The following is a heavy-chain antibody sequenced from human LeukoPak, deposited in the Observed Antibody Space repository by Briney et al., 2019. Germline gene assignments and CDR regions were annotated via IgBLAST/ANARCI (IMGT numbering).Heavy chain of an antibody. Sequence: GGSLRLSCAASGFTFSSYSMNWVRQAPGKGLEWASSISSSSSYIYYADSVKGRFTISRDNAKNSLYLQMNSLRAEDTAVYYCARGSSSGLGSYYFDYWGQGTLVTVSS. V-gene: IGHV3-21*01. CDR1: GFTFSSYS. J-gene: IGHJ4*02. CDR2: ISSSSSYI. D-gene: IGHD6-6*01. CDR3: ARGSSSGLGSYYFDY.